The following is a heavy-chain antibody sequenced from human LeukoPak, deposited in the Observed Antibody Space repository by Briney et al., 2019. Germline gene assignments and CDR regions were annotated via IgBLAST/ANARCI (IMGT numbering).Heavy chain of an antibody. CDR3: ARDYGGKFDF. J-gene: IGHJ4*02. D-gene: IGHD4/OR15-4a*01. Sequence: SETLSLTCTVSGGSVNSFYWSWIRQPPGKGPEWIGYVYSSGSAKYNPSLKSRVTLSVDTSKNQFSLKLSSVTAADTAVYYCARDYGGKFDFWSQGTLVTVSS. V-gene: IGHV4-59*02. CDR1: GGSVNSFY. CDR2: VYSSGSA.